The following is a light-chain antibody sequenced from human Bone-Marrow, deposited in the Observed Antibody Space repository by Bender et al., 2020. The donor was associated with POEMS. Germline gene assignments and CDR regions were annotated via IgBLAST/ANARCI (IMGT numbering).Light chain of an antibody. J-gene: IGLJ3*02. CDR1: SSDVGAYNY. CDR3: CSYAGSRTWV. V-gene: IGLV2-23*02. Sequence: QSALTQPASVSGSPGQSIALSCTGTSSDVGAYNYVSWYQQHPGKAPKLIIYDVNNRPSGVSNRFSGSKSGNTASLRISGLQAEDEADYLCCSYAGSRTWVFGGGTKLTVL. CDR2: DVN.